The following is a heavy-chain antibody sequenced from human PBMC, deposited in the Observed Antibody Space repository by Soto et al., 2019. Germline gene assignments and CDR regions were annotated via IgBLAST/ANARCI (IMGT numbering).Heavy chain of an antibody. Sequence: SETLSLTCTVSGGSISSSSYYWGWIRQPPGKGLEWIGSIYNSESTYYNPSLKSRVTISVDTSKNQFSLKLSSVTAADTAVYHCATITIFGVVTNYFDYWGQGTLVTVSS. CDR2: IYNSEST. CDR3: ATITIFGVVTNYFDY. V-gene: IGHV4-39*01. CDR1: GGSISSSSYY. J-gene: IGHJ4*02. D-gene: IGHD3-3*01.